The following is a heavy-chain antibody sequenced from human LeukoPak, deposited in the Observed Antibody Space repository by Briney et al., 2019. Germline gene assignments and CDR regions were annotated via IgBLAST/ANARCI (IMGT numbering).Heavy chain of an antibody. CDR3: ARFDHVWETHGMDAFDL. CDR2: MYHSEST. Sequence: PSETLSLTCAVSGYFISRGYSWGWIRQPPGKGLEWIGNMYHSESTHYNPSLKSRVTISADTSKNQFSLKLSSVTAADTAVYYCARFDHVWETHGMDAFDLWGQGTMVTVSS. CDR1: GYFISRGYS. V-gene: IGHV4-38-2*01. D-gene: IGHD3-16*01. J-gene: IGHJ3*01.